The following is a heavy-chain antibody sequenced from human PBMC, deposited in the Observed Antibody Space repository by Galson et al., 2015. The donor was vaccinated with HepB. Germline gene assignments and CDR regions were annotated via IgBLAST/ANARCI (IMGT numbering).Heavy chain of an antibody. Sequence: SLRLSCAASRFTFSTYSMNWVRQAPGKGLEWVSYISSSSSTIYYADSVKGRFTISRDNAKSSLYLQMNSLRAGDTAVYYCVRGGWPFFFQYNLDVWGQGTTVTVSS. V-gene: IGHV3-48*04. CDR2: ISSSSSTI. CDR1: RFTFSTYS. J-gene: IGHJ6*02. CDR3: VRGGWPFFFQYNLDV. D-gene: IGHD6-19*01.